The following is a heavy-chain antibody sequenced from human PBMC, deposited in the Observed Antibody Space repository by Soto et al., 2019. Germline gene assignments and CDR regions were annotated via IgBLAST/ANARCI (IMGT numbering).Heavy chain of an antibody. Sequence: EVQLVESGGGLVQPGGSLRLSCAASGFTFSSYDMHWVRQATGKGLEWVSAIGTAGDTYYPGSVKGRFTISRENAKNSLYLQINSLRAGDTAVYYCARGGGLAAAGQIPGWYFDLWGRGTLFTVSS. D-gene: IGHD6-13*01. CDR1: GFTFSSYD. CDR3: ARGGGLAAAGQIPGWYFDL. V-gene: IGHV3-13*01. CDR2: IGTAGDT. J-gene: IGHJ2*01.